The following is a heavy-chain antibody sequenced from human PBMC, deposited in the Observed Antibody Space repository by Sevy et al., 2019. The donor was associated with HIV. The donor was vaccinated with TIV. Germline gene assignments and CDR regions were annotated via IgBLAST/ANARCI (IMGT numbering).Heavy chain of an antibody. D-gene: IGHD2-2*01. CDR3: ARGGVPAAMYGMDV. J-gene: IGHJ6*02. CDR2: IYTSGST. Sequence: SETLSLTCTVSGGSISSYYWSWIRQPAGKGLEWIGRIYTSGSTNYNPSLKSRVTMSVDTSKNQFSLKLSSVTAADTAVYYRARGGVPAAMYGMDVWGQGTTVTVSS. CDR1: GGSISSYY. V-gene: IGHV4-4*07.